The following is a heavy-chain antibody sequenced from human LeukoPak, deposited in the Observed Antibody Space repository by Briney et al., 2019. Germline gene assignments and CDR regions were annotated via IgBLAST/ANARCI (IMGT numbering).Heavy chain of an antibody. J-gene: IGHJ1*01. Sequence: GGSLRLSCAASGFTFSSYGMHWVRQAPGKGLEWVAVIWYDGSNKYYADSVKGRFTISRDNSKNTLYLQMNSLRAEDTAVYYCARELLGGGDLAVDVYFQHWGQGTLVTVS. V-gene: IGHV3-33*01. CDR1: GFTFSSYG. D-gene: IGHD2-21*01. CDR3: ARELLGGGDLAVDVYFQH. CDR2: IWYDGSNK.